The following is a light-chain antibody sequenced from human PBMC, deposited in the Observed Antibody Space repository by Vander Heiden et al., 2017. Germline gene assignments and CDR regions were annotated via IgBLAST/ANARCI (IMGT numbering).Light chain of an antibody. CDR1: QSILYSSNNKNY. CDR3: QQHESTPRLT. Sequence: DIVMTQSPDSLSVSLGERATINCKSSQSILYSSNNKNYLAWYQQKPGQPPKLLIYWASTRACAVPDRFTGSGYGIDLTLTISSPPAEPAPLQYCQQHESTPRLTFGGGTKVEIK. CDR2: WAS. J-gene: IGKJ4*01. V-gene: IGKV4-1*01.